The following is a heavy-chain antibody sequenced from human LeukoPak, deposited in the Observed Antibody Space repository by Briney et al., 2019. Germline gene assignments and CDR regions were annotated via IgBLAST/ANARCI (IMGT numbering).Heavy chain of an antibody. CDR2: IYYSGST. V-gene: IGHV4-59*08. Sequence: SETLSLTCTVSGGSISSYYWSWIRQPPGQGLGWSGYIYYSGSTNYNPSLKSRVTISVDTSKNQFSLKLSSVTAADTAVYYCARNNIAAAATKSPEYYYYYGMDVWGQGTTVTVSS. CDR1: GGSISSYY. D-gene: IGHD6-13*01. CDR3: ARNNIAAAATKSPEYYYYYGMDV. J-gene: IGHJ6*02.